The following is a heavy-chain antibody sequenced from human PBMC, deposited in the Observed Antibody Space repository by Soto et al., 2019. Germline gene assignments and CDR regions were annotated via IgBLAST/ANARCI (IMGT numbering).Heavy chain of an antibody. CDR2: ISGSGGST. D-gene: IGHD5-12*01. V-gene: IGHV3-23*01. CDR1: GFMFSSYV. Sequence: EVQLLESGGGLAQPGGSLRLSCAASGFMFSSYVMNWVRQAPGKGLEWVSSISGSGGSTYYADSVKGRFTVSRDNSESTVYLQMDSLRAEDTAVYYCANLRGYSGYDPSGHWGQGTQVTVSS. CDR3: ANLRGYSGYDPSGH. J-gene: IGHJ4*02.